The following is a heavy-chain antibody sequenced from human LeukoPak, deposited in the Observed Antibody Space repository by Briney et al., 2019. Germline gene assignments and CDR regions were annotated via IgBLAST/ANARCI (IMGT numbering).Heavy chain of an antibody. V-gene: IGHV2-5*02. J-gene: IGHJ4*02. CDR1: GFSLSTSGVG. CDR3: AHRRVALYSSSWNFDY. CDR2: IYWDDDK. Sequence: VSGPTLVKPTQTLTLTCTFSGFSLSTSGVGVGWIRQPPGKALEWLALIYWDDDKRYSPSLKSRLTITKDTSKNQVVLTMTNMDPVDTATYYCAHRRVALYSSSWNFDYWGQGTLVTVSS. D-gene: IGHD6-13*01.